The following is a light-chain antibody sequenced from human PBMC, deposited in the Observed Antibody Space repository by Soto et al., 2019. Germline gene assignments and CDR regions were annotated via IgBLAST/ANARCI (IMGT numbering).Light chain of an antibody. CDR3: SYYAGSTNVV. CDR1: SSDVGGYNY. V-gene: IGLV2-8*01. CDR2: EVS. Sequence: QSALTQPPSASGSPGQSVTISCTGTSSDVGGYNYVSWYQQHPGKAPKLILYEVSKRPSGVPDRFSGSKSGNTASLTVSGQQAEDEADYYCSYYAGSTNVVFGGGTKLTVL. J-gene: IGLJ2*01.